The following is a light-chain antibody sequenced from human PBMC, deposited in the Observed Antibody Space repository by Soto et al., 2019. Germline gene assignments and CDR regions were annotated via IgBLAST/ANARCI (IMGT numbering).Light chain of an antibody. Sequence: EHVLTQSPCTLSLSPGERATLSCRASQSIGSSYLAWYQQKPGHAPRLIIYGTSSRATGIPARFSGSGSGTDFTLTISRLEPEDFAVYYCQQFGSSWFTFGQGNQVDIK. CDR1: QSIGSSY. V-gene: IGKV3-20*01. CDR2: GTS. CDR3: QQFGSSWFT. J-gene: IGKJ1*01.